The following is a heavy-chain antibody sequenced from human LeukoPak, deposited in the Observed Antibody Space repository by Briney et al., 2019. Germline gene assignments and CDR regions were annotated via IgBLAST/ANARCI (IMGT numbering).Heavy chain of an antibody. Sequence: GGSLRLSCAASGFTFSSYGMHWVRQAPGKGLEWVAFIRYDGSNKYYADSVKGRFTISRDNAKNTLYLQMNSLRAEDTAVYYCARGGYSYGPNYNWFDPWGQGTLVTVSS. D-gene: IGHD5-18*01. CDR3: ARGGYSYGPNYNWFDP. V-gene: IGHV3-30*02. CDR1: GFTFSSYG. J-gene: IGHJ5*02. CDR2: IRYDGSNK.